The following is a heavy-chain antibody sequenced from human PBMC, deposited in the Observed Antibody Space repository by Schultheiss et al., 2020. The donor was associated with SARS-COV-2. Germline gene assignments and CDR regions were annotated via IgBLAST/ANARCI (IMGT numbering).Heavy chain of an antibody. CDR1: LTRYT. D-gene: IGHD3-22*01. J-gene: IGHJ4*02. CDR3: ARLVNPSGGNYYLVD. CDR2: IIPILNLA. Sequence: LTRYTITWVRQAPGQGLEWMGRIIPILNLASYQQKFQGRVTITADKATSTAYMELSSLRSEDTAVYYCARLVNPSGGNYYLVDWGQGTLVTVSS. V-gene: IGHV1-69*02.